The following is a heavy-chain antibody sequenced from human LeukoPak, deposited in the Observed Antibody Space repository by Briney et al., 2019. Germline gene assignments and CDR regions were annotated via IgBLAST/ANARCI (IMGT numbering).Heavy chain of an antibody. CDR2: IKSKTDGGAT. D-gene: IGHD3-10*01. CDR3: TTGNAVPLPDY. CDR1: GFTFSSAW. Sequence: GGSLRLSCVASGFTFSSAWMSWVRQAPWKGLEWAGRIKSKTDGGATEYAAPVRGRFTISRDDSKNTMYLQMNSLKSEDTGVYYCTTGNAVPLPDYWGQGTLVTVSS. J-gene: IGHJ4*02. V-gene: IGHV3-15*01.